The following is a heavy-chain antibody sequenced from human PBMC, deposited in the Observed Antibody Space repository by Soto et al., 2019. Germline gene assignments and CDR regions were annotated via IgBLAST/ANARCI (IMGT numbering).Heavy chain of an antibody. V-gene: IGHV1-69*13. J-gene: IGHJ3*02. CDR1: GGTFSSYA. D-gene: IGHD2-15*01. Sequence: ASVKVSCKASGGTFSSYAISWVRQAPGQGLEWMGGIIPIFGTANYAQKFQGRVTITADESTSTAYMELSSLRSEDTAVYYCARDRRGHCSGVSCYFNFRSTGDLDAFDIWGQGAMVTVSS. CDR3: ARDRRGHCSGVSCYFNFRSTGDLDAFDI. CDR2: IIPIFGTA.